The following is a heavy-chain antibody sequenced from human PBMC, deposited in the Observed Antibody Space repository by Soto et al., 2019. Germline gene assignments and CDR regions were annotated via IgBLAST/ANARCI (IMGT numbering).Heavy chain of an antibody. D-gene: IGHD5-18*01. CDR3: AGWTVDTAMVQRYFHY. V-gene: IGHV4-39*01. Sequence: PSETLSLTCTVSGGSISSSSYYWGWIRQPPGKGLEWIGSIYYSGSTYYNPPLKSRVTISVDTSKNQFSLKLSSVTAADTAVYYCAGWTVDTAMVQRYFHYWGQGTLVTVS. J-gene: IGHJ4*02. CDR1: GGSISSSSYY. CDR2: IYYSGST.